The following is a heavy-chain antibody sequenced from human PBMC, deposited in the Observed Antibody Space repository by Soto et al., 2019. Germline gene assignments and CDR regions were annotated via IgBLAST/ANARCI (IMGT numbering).Heavy chain of an antibody. CDR1: GYTFTSYY. V-gene: IGHV1-46*01. Sequence: ASVKVSCKASGYTFTSYYMHWVRQAPGQGLEWMGIINPSGGSTSYAQKFQGRVTMTGDTSTSTVYMELSSLRSEDTAVYYCTRDPGRGIVDRHIVGPNYYGMDVWGQGTTVTVSS. D-gene: IGHD2-21*01. CDR3: TRDPGRGIVDRHIVGPNYYGMDV. CDR2: INPSGGST. J-gene: IGHJ6*02.